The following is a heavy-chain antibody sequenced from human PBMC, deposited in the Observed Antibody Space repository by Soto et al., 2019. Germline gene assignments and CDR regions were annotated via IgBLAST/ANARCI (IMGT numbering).Heavy chain of an antibody. D-gene: IGHD3-22*01. V-gene: IGHV4-30-4*01. CDR3: AISRITMIVVVPFYGMDV. CDR1: GGSISSGDYY. J-gene: IGHJ6*02. CDR2: IYYSGST. Sequence: SETLSLTCTVSGGSISSGDYYWSWIRQPPGKGLEWIGYIYYSGSTYYNPSLKSRVTISVDTSKNQFSLKLSSVTAADTAVYYCAISRITMIVVVPFYGMDVWGQGTTVTVSS.